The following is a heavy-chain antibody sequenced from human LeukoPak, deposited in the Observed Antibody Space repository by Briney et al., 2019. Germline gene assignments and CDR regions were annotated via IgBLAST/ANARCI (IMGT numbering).Heavy chain of an antibody. CDR3: ARVRNPRNYFDY. CDR2: IKQDGREK. CDR1: GFTFSSYW. J-gene: IGHJ4*02. D-gene: IGHD1-14*01. V-gene: IGHV3-7*01. Sequence: GGSLRLSCAASGFTFSSYWMSWVRQAPGKGLEWVANIKQDGREKYYVDSVKGRFTISRDNAKNPLYLQMNSLRAEDTAVYYCARVRNPRNYFDYWGQGTLVTVSS.